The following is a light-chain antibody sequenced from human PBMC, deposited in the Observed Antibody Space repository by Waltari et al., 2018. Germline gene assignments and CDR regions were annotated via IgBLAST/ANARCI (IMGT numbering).Light chain of an antibody. CDR3: CSYAGTYSFV. CDR1: SSDVGGYNY. Sequence: QSALTQPRSVSGSPGQSVVISCTGTSSDVGGYNYVSWFQQHPGKAPKLIIYDVSQRPSGVPDRFSGSKSGNTASLTISGLQAEDEADYYCCSYAGTYSFVFGTGTEVTVL. V-gene: IGLV2-11*01. J-gene: IGLJ1*01. CDR2: DVS.